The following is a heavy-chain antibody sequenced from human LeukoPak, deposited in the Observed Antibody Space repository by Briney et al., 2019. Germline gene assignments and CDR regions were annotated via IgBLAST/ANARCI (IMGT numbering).Heavy chain of an antibody. D-gene: IGHD4-17*01. V-gene: IGHV3-23*01. Sequence: GGSLRLSCAASGFTFSSYAMSWVRQAPGKGLECVSAISGSGGSTYYADSVKGRFTICRDNSKNTLYLQMNSLRAEDTAVYYCAILGGYGDYYYYYDMDVWGKGITVTVSS. J-gene: IGHJ6*03. CDR3: AILGGYGDYYYYYDMDV. CDR2: ISGSGGST. CDR1: GFTFSSYA.